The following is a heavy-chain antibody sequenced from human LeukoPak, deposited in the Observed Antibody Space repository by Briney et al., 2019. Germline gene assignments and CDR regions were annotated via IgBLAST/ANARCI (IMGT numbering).Heavy chain of an antibody. Sequence: ASVRVSCKATGYTFTGYYTHWVRQAPGQGLEWMGWINPNSGGTNYAQKFQGWVTVTRDTSISTAYMELSRLRSDDTAVYYCARGLGGGYSGYEDYWGQGTLVTVSS. D-gene: IGHD5-12*01. J-gene: IGHJ4*02. CDR1: GYTFTGYY. V-gene: IGHV1-2*04. CDR3: ARGLGGGYSGYEDY. CDR2: INPNSGGT.